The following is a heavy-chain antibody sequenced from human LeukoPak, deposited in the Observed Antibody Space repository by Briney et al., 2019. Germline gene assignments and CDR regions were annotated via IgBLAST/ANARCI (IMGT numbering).Heavy chain of an antibody. CDR1: GFTFSSYS. CDR2: ISSSSGYI. D-gene: IGHD6-13*01. J-gene: IGHJ5*02. CDR3: ARDLIAAASNWFDP. V-gene: IGHV3-21*01. Sequence: GGSLRLSCAASGFTFSSYSMNWVRQAPGKGLEWVSSISSSSGYIYYADSVKGRFTISRDNAKNSLYLQMNSLRAEDTAVYYCARDLIAAASNWFDPWGQGTLVTVSS.